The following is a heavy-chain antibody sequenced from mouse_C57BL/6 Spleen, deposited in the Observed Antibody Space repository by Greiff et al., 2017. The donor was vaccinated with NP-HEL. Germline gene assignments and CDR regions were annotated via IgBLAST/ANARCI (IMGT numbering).Heavy chain of an antibody. CDR2: IWWDDDK. D-gene: IGHD2-3*01. Sequence: QVTLKVSGPGILQPSQTLSLTCSFSGFSLSTFGMGVGWIRQPSGKGLEWLAHIWWDDDKYYNPALKSRLTISKDTSKNQVFLTLANVDTADTATYYCGGYDGPYFDYWGQGTTLTVSS. V-gene: IGHV8-8*01. CDR3: GGYDGPYFDY. CDR1: GFSLSTFGMG. J-gene: IGHJ2*01.